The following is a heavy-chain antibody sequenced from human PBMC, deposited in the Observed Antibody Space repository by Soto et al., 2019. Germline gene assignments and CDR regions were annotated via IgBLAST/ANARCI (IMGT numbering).Heavy chain of an antibody. CDR3: AKAHRLGYCSFDNCYFPMDV. Sequence: GGSLRLSCAASGFNFNSYAMSWVRQAPEKGLAWVSALSGGGGATYYADSVKGRFTVSRDNSKRTLYLQMNSLGAEDTCLYFCAKAHRLGYCSFDNCYFPMDVWGQGTTVTVSS. V-gene: IGHV3-23*01. D-gene: IGHD2-15*01. CDR2: LSGGGGAT. J-gene: IGHJ6*02. CDR1: GFNFNSYA.